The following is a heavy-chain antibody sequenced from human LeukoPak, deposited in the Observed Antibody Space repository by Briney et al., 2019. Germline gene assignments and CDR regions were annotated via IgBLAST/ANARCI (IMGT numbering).Heavy chain of an antibody. CDR1: GFTFRDTG. CDR2: MWYDGSEQ. Sequence: GGSLRLSCAASGFTFRDTGMHWVRQAPGKGLEWVAIMWYDGSEQYYADSVKGRFTISRDNSKNTVFLQLSSLRADDSAMYYCAKDWGTSGDRSSYGFLDHWGQGTLVTVSS. V-gene: IGHV3-33*06. D-gene: IGHD2-2*01. CDR3: AKDWGTSGDRSSYGFLDH. J-gene: IGHJ4*02.